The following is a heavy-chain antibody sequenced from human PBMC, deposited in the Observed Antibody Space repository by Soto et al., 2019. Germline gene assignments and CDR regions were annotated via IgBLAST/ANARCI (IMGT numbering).Heavy chain of an antibody. Sequence: SETLSLPCTVSGGSIGSSSYYWGWIRQPPGKGLEWIGTTSYSGTTYHNPSLKSRFTISVDTSKTQFSLNLSSVTASDTAVYYCARNRHRLLYSNTWYFDYWGQGSLVTVSS. CDR1: GGSIGSSSYY. CDR2: TSYSGTT. V-gene: IGHV4-39*01. J-gene: IGHJ4*02. D-gene: IGHD6-13*01. CDR3: ARNRHRLLYSNTWYFDY.